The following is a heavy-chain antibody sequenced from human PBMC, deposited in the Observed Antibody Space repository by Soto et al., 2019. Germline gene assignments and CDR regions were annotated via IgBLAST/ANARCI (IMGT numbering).Heavy chain of an antibody. CDR1: GGSFTSNNW. CDR2: IYRTGST. CDR3: ASRDPGTSVDY. J-gene: IGHJ4*02. Sequence: SEPLSLTCAVSGGSFTSNNWWTWVRQPPGQGLEWIGEIYRTGSTNYNPSLKSRVTISLDKSENQFSLKVTSLPAADTAVYYCASRDPGTSVDYWGQGTLVTVSS. V-gene: IGHV4-4*02. D-gene: IGHD1-7*01.